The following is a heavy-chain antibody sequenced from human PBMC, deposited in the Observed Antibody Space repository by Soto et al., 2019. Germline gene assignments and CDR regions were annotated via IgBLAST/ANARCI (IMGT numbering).Heavy chain of an antibody. J-gene: IGHJ4*02. CDR2: ITNSGGST. V-gene: IGHV3-23*01. Sequence: GGSLRLSCAASGFSFSYYAMSWVRQAPGKGLEWVAVITNSGGSTYYADSVKGRFTISRDNSRNTLSLQMNSLRAEDTAIYYCAQTETAAGTRFWGQGTLVTVSS. CDR3: AQTETAAGTRF. D-gene: IGHD6-13*01. CDR1: GFSFSYYA.